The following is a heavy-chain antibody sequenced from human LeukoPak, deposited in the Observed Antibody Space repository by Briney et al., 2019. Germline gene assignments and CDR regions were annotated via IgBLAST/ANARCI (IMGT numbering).Heavy chain of an antibody. Sequence: ASVKVSCKASGYTLTSYDINWVRQATGQGLEWMGWMNPNSGNTGYAQKFQGGVTMTRNTSISTAYMELSSLRSEDTAVYYCARGIHDSSGYYSYYYYYYYMDVWGKGTTVTVSS. CDR3: ARGIHDSSGYYSYYYYYYYMDV. J-gene: IGHJ6*03. V-gene: IGHV1-8*01. CDR1: GYTLTSYD. CDR2: MNPNSGNT. D-gene: IGHD3-22*01.